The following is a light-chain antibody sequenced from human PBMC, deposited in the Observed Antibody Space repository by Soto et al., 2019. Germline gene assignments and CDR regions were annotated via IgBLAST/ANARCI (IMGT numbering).Light chain of an antibody. CDR3: SSYTDSSNYV. Sequence: QSALTQPASVSGSPGQSITISCTGTSSDVGLYDYVSWYQQHPGKAPQLMIYAVSNRPSGVSNRFSGSRSGNTASLTISGLQAEDEADYYCSSYTDSSNYVFGTGTKVTVL. CDR1: SSDVGLYDY. V-gene: IGLV2-14*01. J-gene: IGLJ1*01. CDR2: AVS.